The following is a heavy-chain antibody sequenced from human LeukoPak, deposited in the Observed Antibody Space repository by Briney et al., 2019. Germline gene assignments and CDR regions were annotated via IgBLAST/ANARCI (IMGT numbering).Heavy chain of an antibody. J-gene: IGHJ4*02. D-gene: IGHD4-17*01. CDR3: ARTPMDYGDFNFDY. CDR1: GFTFSSYG. V-gene: IGHV3-30*03. Sequence: GGSLRLSCAASGFTFSSYGMHWVRQAPGKGLEWVAVISYDGSNKYYADSVKGRFTISRDNSKNTLYLQMNSLRAEDTAVYYCARTPMDYGDFNFDYWGQGTLVTVSP. CDR2: ISYDGSNK.